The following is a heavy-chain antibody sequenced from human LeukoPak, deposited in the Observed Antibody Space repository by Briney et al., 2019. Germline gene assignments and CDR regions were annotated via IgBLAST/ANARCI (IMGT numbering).Heavy chain of an antibody. Sequence: GGSLRLSCAASGFTFDDYAMHWVRQAPGKGLEWVSAISGSGGTTYYADSVKGRFTISRDNSKNTLYLQMNSLRAEDTAVYYCAKEGYSSSWYRFDYWGQGTLVTASS. CDR3: AKEGYSSSWYRFDY. CDR1: GFTFDDYA. D-gene: IGHD6-13*01. J-gene: IGHJ4*02. V-gene: IGHV3-23*01. CDR2: ISGSGGTT.